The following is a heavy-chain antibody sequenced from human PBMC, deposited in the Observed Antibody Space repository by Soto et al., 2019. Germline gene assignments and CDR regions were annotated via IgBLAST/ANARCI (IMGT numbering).Heavy chain of an antibody. Sequence: PGGSLRLSCAASGFTVSSKYMTWVRQAPGKGLEWVSVIYGGGTTYYADSVKGRFTISRDNSKNTLFLQVNSLRVEDTAVYYCVRTTGWPGFDFWGQGTLVTVSS. CDR3: VRTTGWPGFDF. J-gene: IGHJ4*02. CDR2: IYGGGTT. D-gene: IGHD6-19*01. CDR1: GFTVSSKY. V-gene: IGHV3-53*01.